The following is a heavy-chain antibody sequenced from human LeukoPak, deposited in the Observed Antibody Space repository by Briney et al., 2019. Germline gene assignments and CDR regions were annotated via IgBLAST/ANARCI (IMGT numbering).Heavy chain of an antibody. V-gene: IGHV6-1*01. Sequence: SQTLSLTCAITGDSVSSNSAAWNWIRQSPSRGLEWLGRTYYRSKWYNDYAVSVKSRITINPDTSKNQFSLQLNSVTPEDTAVYYCARGSADGSSWPNWFDPWGQGTLVTVSS. CDR1: GDSVSSNSAA. CDR3: ARGSADGSSWPNWFDP. D-gene: IGHD6-13*01. CDR2: TYYRSKWYN. J-gene: IGHJ5*02.